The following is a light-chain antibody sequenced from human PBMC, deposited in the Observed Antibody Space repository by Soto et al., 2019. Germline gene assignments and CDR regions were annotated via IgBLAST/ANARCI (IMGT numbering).Light chain of an antibody. J-gene: IGLJ3*02. Sequence: QSVLTQSPSVSAAPGQKVTISCSGSSSNIGNNYVSWYQQLPGTAPKLLIYDNNKRPSGIPDRFSGSKSGTSGTLDITGLQTGDEADYYCSSYAGGNNWVFGGGTKLTVL. CDR1: SSNIGNNY. CDR2: DNN. V-gene: IGLV1-51*01. CDR3: SSYAGGNNWV.